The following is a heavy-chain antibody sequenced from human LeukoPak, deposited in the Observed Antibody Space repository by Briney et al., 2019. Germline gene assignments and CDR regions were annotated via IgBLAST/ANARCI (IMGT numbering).Heavy chain of an antibody. V-gene: IGHV4-31*03. J-gene: IGHJ4*02. CDR1: GGSISSGGYY. CDR3: ARVRGSLLVL. CDR2: IYYSGST. D-gene: IGHD2-15*01. Sequence: SQTLSLTCTVSGGSISSGGYYWSWIRQHPGKGLEWIGCIYYSGSTYYNPSLKSRVTISVDTSKNQFSLKLSSVTAADTAVYYCARVRGSLLVLWGQGTLVTVSS.